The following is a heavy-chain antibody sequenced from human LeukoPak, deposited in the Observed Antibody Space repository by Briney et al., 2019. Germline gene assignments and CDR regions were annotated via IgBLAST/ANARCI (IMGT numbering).Heavy chain of an antibody. CDR1: GFTFSDYY. D-gene: IGHD3-10*01. CDR2: ISSSGSTI. Sequence: PGGSLRLSCAASGFTFSDYYMSWIRQAPGKGLEWVSYISSSGSTIYYADSVKGRFTISRDNAKNSLYLQMNSLGAEDTAVYYCARDPRHYGSGSYYRGFDYWGQGTLVTVSS. V-gene: IGHV3-11*04. J-gene: IGHJ4*02. CDR3: ARDPRHYGSGSYYRGFDY.